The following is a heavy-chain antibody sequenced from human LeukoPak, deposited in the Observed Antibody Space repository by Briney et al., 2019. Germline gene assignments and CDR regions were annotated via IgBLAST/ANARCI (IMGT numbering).Heavy chain of an antibody. CDR3: QSRFLEWLLDY. J-gene: IGHJ4*02. Sequence: SETLSLTCTVSGDSIRSNNYYWGWIRQPPGKGLEWIGSVYDTGSTFYNPSLKSRVIISVDTSKNQFSLKLSSVTAADTAVYYCQSRFLEWLLDYWGQGTLVTVSS. CDR2: VYDTGST. V-gene: IGHV4-39*01. D-gene: IGHD3-3*01. CDR1: GDSIRSNNYY.